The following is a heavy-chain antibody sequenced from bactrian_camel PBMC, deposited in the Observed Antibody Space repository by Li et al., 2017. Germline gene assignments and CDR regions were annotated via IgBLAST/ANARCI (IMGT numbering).Heavy chain of an antibody. D-gene: IGHD1*01. CDR1: GFTFSANW. V-gene: IGHV3S6*01. Sequence: HVQLVESGGGLVRPGGSLKLSCAGSGFTFSANWMNWVRQAPVKGLEWVASINGDGTITDYLDSVKGRFTISRDNAKNTLYLQLNSLKTEDTAMYYCASDGGAWNIYQYKHWGQGTQVTVS. CDR3: ASDGGAWNIYQYKH. J-gene: IGHJ4*01. CDR2: INGDGTIT.